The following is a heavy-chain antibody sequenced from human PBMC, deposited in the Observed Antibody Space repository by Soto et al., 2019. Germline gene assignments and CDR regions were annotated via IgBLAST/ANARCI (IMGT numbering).Heavy chain of an antibody. CDR1: GYTFTGYY. Sequence: QVQLVQSGAEVKKPGASVKVSCKASGYTFTGYYMHWVRQAPGQGLEWMGWINPNSGGTNYAQKFQGWATMSRDTSISTAYMELSRLRSYDTAVYYCARSSYGETAFDYWGLGTLVTVSS. D-gene: IGHD5-18*01. CDR2: INPNSGGT. V-gene: IGHV1-2*04. J-gene: IGHJ4*02. CDR3: ARSSYGETAFDY.